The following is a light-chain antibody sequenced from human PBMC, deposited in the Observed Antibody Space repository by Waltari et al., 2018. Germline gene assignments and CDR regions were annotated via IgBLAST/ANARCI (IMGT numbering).Light chain of an antibody. CDR3: SSYTGSSTVI. V-gene: IGLV2-14*03. CDR2: DVN. Sequence: QSALTQPASVSGSPGQSITISCPGSSGHIVTSKSVSWYQQHPGRTPRLIIYDVNMRPSGISDRFSGSKSGATASLTISGLQTEDEADYYCSSYTGSSTVIFGGGTRLTVL. J-gene: IGLJ2*01. CDR1: SGHIVTSKS.